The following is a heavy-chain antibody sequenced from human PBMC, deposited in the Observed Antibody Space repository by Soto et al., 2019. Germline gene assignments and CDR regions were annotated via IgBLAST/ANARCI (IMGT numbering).Heavy chain of an antibody. CDR2: IYYSGST. CDR3: AREGRVAARPISPRGYYYGMDV. D-gene: IGHD6-6*01. CDR1: GGSISSGGYY. V-gene: IGHV4-31*03. Sequence: SEPLSLTCTVSGGSISSGGYYWTWIRQHPGKGLVWIGYIYYSGSTYYNPSLKSRVTISVDTPKNQFSLKLSSVTAADTAVYYCAREGRVAARPISPRGYYYGMDVWGQGTTVTVSS. J-gene: IGHJ6*02.